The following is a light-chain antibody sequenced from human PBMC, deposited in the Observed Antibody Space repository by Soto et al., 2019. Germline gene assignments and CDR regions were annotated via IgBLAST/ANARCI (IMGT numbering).Light chain of an antibody. CDR3: CSYAGSSTFVV. CDR2: EGS. Sequence: QSALTQPASVSGXPGQSITISCTGTSSDVGSYNLVSWYQQHPGKAPKLMIYEGSKRPSGVSNRFSGSKSGNTASLTISGLQAEDEADYYCCSYAGSSTFVVFGGGTKVTVL. J-gene: IGLJ2*01. V-gene: IGLV2-23*03. CDR1: SSDVGSYNL.